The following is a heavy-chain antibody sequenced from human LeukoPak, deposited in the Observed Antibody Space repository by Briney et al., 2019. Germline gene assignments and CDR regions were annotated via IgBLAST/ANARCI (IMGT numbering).Heavy chain of an antibody. J-gene: IGHJ3*02. CDR2: INHSGST. Sequence: SETLSLTCAVYGGSFSGYYWSWIRQPPGKGLEWIGEINHSGSTNYNPSLKSRVTISVDTSKNQFSLKLSSVTAADTAVYYCARDLSSSSWQWDAFDIWGQGTMVTVSS. CDR3: ARDLSSSSWQWDAFDI. D-gene: IGHD6-13*01. V-gene: IGHV4-34*01. CDR1: GGSFSGYY.